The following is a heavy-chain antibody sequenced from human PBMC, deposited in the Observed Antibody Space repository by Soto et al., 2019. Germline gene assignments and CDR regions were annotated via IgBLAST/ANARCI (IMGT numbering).Heavy chain of an antibody. J-gene: IGHJ6*03. D-gene: IGHD3-3*01. CDR3: AKEDSGFSRYMDV. CDR2: ITWSSDSM. CDR1: GFTFYNHG. Sequence: EVQLVESGGGLVQPGRSLRLSCVASGFTFYNHGMHWVRQAPGRGLEWVSGITWSSDSMGYADSVKGRFTISRDNAKNSLYLQMYSLRPEDTALYYCAKEDSGFSRYMDVWRKGTTVTVSS. V-gene: IGHV3-9*01.